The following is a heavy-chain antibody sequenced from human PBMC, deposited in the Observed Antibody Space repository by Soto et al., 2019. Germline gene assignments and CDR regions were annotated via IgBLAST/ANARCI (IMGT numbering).Heavy chain of an antibody. V-gene: IGHV2-5*08. CDR1: GGSVNIGTYY. CDR3: AHRRVGDYPYFDY. CDR2: IYWDDDK. J-gene: IGHJ4*02. D-gene: IGHD4-17*01. Sequence: TLSLTCTVPGGSVNIGTYYWSWIRQPPGKALEWLALIYWDDDKRYSPSLKNRLTITKDTSKNQVVLTMTNMDPVDTATYYCAHRRVGDYPYFDYWGQGTLVTVSS.